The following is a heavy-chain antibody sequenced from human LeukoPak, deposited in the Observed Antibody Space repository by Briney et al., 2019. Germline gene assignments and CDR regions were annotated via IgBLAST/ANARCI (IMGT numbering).Heavy chain of an antibody. CDR1: GGSFSGYY. J-gene: IGHJ4*02. D-gene: IGHD3-9*01. CDR3: ARTPQGDNYFDY. CDR2: IYSSGKT. V-gene: IGHV4-59*10. Sequence: SETLSLTCAVYGGSFSGYYWSWIRQPPGKGLEWIGRIYSSGKTNYNPSLKSRVTMSVDTSNNQLSLMMTSVTAADTAVFYCARTPQGDNYFDYWGQGHLVTVSS.